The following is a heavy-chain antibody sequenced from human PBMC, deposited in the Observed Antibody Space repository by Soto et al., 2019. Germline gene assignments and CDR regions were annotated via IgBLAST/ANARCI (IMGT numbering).Heavy chain of an antibody. J-gene: IGHJ4*02. V-gene: IGHV4-34*01. CDR2: ITQSGST. CDR1: GGSFIGYY. D-gene: IGHD5-18*01. Sequence: SETLSLTCAVRGGSFIGYYWSWIRQPPGKGLEWIGDITQSGSTNYNPSLKRRVTISLDTTKIQFSLRLSSVTAADTAVYYCARKRGYSYGPFDYWGQGTLVTVSS. CDR3: ARKRGYSYGPFDY.